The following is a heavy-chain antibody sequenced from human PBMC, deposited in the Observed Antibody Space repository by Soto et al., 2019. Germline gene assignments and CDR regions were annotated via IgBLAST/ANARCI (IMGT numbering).Heavy chain of an antibody. Sequence: ASVKRSCTAPGSSYPSSHTHWVRQALGQGLEWMGTINPSGGSTSYAQKFQGRVTMTRDTSTSTVYMELSSLRSEDTAFYDCASSILGALRCAFDCLVQGTKV. CDR2: INPSGGST. V-gene: IGHV1-46*01. CDR3: ASSILGALRCAFDC. D-gene: IGHD5-12*01. CDR1: GSSYPSSH. J-gene: IGHJ3*01.